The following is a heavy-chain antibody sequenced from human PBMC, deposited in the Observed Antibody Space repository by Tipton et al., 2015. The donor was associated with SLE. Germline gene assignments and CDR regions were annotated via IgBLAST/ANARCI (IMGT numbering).Heavy chain of an antibody. CDR2: VYYTGNT. V-gene: IGHV4-39*07. D-gene: IGHD4/OR15-4a*01. Sequence: TLSLTCIVSGDSISSSSYYWGWIRQPPGKGLEWVGTVYYTGNTFYNPSLKSRVTISVDTSKNQFSLNLSSVTAADTAVYYCAGIKSLYGAVDFWGQGALVTVSS. CDR1: GDSISSSSYY. J-gene: IGHJ4*02. CDR3: AGIKSLYGAVDF.